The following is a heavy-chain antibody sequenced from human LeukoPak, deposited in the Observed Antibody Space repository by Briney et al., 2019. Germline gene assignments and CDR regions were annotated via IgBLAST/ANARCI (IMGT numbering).Heavy chain of an antibody. CDR3: ARGYCSGRSCYMWYSDY. CDR1: GFAVSNNY. J-gene: IGHJ4*02. Sequence: GGSLRLSCAASGFAVSNNYTTWVRQAPGKGLEWVSVIYKDGSTYYADSVKGRFTISRDNSKNTVYLQMNSLRAEDTAVYYCARGYCSGRSCYMWYSDYWGQGTLVTVSS. D-gene: IGHD2-15*01. CDR2: IYKDGST. V-gene: IGHV3-53*01.